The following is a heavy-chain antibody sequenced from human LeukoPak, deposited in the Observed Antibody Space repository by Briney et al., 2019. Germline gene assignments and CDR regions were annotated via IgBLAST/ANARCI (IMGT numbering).Heavy chain of an antibody. CDR1: GFAFSSYA. CDR3: AKSAGDYYYYYMDV. J-gene: IGHJ6*03. CDR2: ISGGGSNT. Sequence: GGSLRLSCAASGFAFSSYAMIWVRQAPGKGLEWVSSISGGGSNTYYADSVKGRFTISGDQSKNTLYVQMNSLRAEDTAIYYCAKSAGDYYYYYMDVWGKGTTVTVSS. D-gene: IGHD3-10*01. V-gene: IGHV3-23*01.